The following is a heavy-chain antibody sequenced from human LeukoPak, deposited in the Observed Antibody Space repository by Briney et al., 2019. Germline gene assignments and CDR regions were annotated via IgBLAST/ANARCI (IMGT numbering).Heavy chain of an antibody. CDR2: IYPGDSDT. D-gene: IGHD2-2*01. CDR3: ARPIRYCSSTTCYPHAFDI. J-gene: IGHJ3*02. CDR1: GYSFTTYW. V-gene: IGHV5-51*07. Sequence: GESLKISCKGSGYSFTTYWIGWVHQMPGKGLEWMGIIYPGDSDTRYSPSFQGQVTISADKSISTAYLQWSSLKASDTAMYYCARPIRYCSSTTCYPHAFDIWGQGTMVTVSS.